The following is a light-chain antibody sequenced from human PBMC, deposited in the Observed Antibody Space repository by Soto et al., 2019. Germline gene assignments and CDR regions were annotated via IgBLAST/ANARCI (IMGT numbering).Light chain of an antibody. CDR2: AAS. J-gene: IGKJ4*01. Sequence: DIQLTQSPSSLSASVGDRVTITCRVGQSISSYLNWYQQKPGKAPKLLIYAASSLQSGVPSRFSGSGSGTDFTLTISSLQPEDFATYYCQQSYITPLTFGGGTKVEIK. CDR3: QQSYITPLT. CDR1: QSISSY. V-gene: IGKV1-39*01.